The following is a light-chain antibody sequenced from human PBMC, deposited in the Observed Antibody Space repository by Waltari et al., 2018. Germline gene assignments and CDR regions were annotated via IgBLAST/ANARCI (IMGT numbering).Light chain of an antibody. V-gene: IGLV3-1*01. CDR2: QDN. J-gene: IGLJ2*01. CDR1: KLGDKY. CDR3: QASDSSTVL. Sequence: SYELTQPPSVSVSLGQTASITCSGDKLGDKYACWYQQRPGQSPVLVSYQDNRRPSGIAERCSGSNSGNSGTLTNSGTQAMDEADYYCQASDSSTVLFGGGTKLTVL.